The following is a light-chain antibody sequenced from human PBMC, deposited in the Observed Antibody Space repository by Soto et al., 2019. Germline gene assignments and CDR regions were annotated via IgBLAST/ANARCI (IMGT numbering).Light chain of an antibody. CDR2: LEGSGNY. V-gene: IGLV4-60*03. CDR3: ETWDSYSHV. CDR1: IGPSDYL. J-gene: IGLJ1*01. Sequence: QLVGTQSSSPSASLGSSLKLTFTLSIGPSDYLIAWHQQQPGKAPRYLMNLEGSGNYNKGSGVPDRVSGSSSGADRYLTISNLQSEDEADYYCETWDSYSHVFGTGAKVSVL.